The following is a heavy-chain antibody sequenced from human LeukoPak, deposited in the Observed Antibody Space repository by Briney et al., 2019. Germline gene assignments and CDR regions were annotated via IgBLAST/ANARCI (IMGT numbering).Heavy chain of an antibody. J-gene: IGHJ4*02. CDR3: VRGQATAWGLDY. D-gene: IGHD6-13*01. Sequence: GGSLRLSCAASGFTFSGNWMHWVRQAPGKGLVWVSHISTDVRTITYADFVKGRFTISRDDAKNTLYLQMNSLRAEVTALYYCVRGQATAWGLDYWGQGTLVTVSS. CDR2: ISTDVRTI. CDR1: GFTFSGNW. V-gene: IGHV3-74*01.